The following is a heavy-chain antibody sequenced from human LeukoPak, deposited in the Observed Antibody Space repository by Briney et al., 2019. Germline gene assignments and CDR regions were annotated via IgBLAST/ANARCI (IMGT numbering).Heavy chain of an antibody. CDR3: ASNLGNNVDIVVVPAHVFDY. CDR2: IIPIFGTA. CDR1: GGTFSSYA. Sequence: SVKVSCKASGGTFSSYAISWVRQAPGQGLEWMGGIIPIFGTANYAQKFQGRVTITADESTSTAYMELSSLRSEDTAVYYCASNLGNNVDIVVVPAHVFDYWGQGTLVTVSS. J-gene: IGHJ4*02. D-gene: IGHD2-2*03. V-gene: IGHV1-69*13.